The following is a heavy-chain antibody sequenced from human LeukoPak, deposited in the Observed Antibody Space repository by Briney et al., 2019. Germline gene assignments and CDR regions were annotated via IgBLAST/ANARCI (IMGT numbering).Heavy chain of an antibody. Sequence: PSETLSLTCTVSGGSISSSSYYWGWIRQSPGKGLEWLGEINHGGSTTYNPSLQSRVTISVDTSKNQFSLKLSSVTAADTAVYYCAREVVAAGTNAFDIWGQGTMVTVSS. V-gene: IGHV4-39*07. D-gene: IGHD2-15*01. J-gene: IGHJ3*02. CDR1: GGSISSSSYY. CDR3: AREVVAAGTNAFDI. CDR2: INHGGST.